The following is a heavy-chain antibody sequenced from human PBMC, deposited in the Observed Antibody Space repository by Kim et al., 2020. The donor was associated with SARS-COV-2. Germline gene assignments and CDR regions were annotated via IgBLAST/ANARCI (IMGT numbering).Heavy chain of an antibody. CDR3: ATAFSGSYLVDY. J-gene: IGHJ4*02. V-gene: IGHV1-24*01. CDR1: GYTLTELS. CDR2: FDPEDGET. D-gene: IGHD1-26*01. Sequence: ASVKVSCKVSGYTLTELSMHWVRQAPGKGLEWMGGFDPEDGETIYAQKFQGRVTMTEDTSTDTAYMELSSLRSEDTAVYYCATAFSGSYLVDYWGQGTLVTVSS.